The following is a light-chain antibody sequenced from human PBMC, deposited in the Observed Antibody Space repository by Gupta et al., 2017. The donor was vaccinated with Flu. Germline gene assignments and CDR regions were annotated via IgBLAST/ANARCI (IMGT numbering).Light chain of an antibody. J-gene: IGLJ1*01. V-gene: IGLV2-8*01. CDR2: EVN. Sequence: QSALTQPPSASGSPGQSITISCTGTSSDVGAYNYASWYQQHPGKAPKLMIYEVNKRPAGVPDRFSGSKSGDTTSLTVSGRQEEEEADYYGCSNAGNDIYIFGTGTKVTVL. CDR3: CSNAGNDIYI. CDR1: SSDVGAYNY.